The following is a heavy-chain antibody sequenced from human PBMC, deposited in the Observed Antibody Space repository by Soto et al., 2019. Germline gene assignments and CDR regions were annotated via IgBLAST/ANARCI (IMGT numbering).Heavy chain of an antibody. V-gene: IGHV1-18*01. J-gene: IGHJ4*02. CDR3: ARDRSYYYDSSGYPFDF. CDR2: FSADNGDT. CDR1: GYTFGIYG. D-gene: IGHD3-22*01. Sequence: ASVKVSCKASGYTFGIYGISWVRQVPGKGPEWMGWFSADNGDTKYAQRMQGRVTMTTDTATSTAYMELRSLRSDDTAVYYCARDRSYYYDSSGYPFDFWGQGSLVTVSS.